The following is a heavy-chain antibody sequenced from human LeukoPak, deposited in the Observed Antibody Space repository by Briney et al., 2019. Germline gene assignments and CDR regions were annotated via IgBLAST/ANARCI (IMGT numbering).Heavy chain of an antibody. CDR3: ARWVSVLYYFDY. D-gene: IGHD2-8*01. Sequence: MSSETLSLTCTVSGGSISSGGYYWSWIRQHPGKGLEWIGYIYYSGSTYYNPSLKSRVTISVDTSKNQFSLKLSSVTAADTAVYYCARWVSVLYYFDYWGQGTLVTVSS. V-gene: IGHV4-31*03. J-gene: IGHJ4*02. CDR2: IYYSGST. CDR1: GGSISSGGYY.